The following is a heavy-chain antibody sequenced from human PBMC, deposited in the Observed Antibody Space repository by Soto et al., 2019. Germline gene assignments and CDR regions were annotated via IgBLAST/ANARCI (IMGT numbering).Heavy chain of an antibody. CDR3: ARWLGTGCFHYGLDV. D-gene: IGHD5-12*01. V-gene: IGHV1-18*01. J-gene: IGHJ6*02. CDR1: GYTFTSYG. Sequence: ASVKVSCKASGYTFTSYGISWVRQAPGQGLEWMGWISAYNGNTNYAQKLQGRVTMTTDTSTSTAYMELRSLRSDDTAVYYCARWLGTGCFHYGLDVWGQGTTVTVSS. CDR2: ISAYNGNT.